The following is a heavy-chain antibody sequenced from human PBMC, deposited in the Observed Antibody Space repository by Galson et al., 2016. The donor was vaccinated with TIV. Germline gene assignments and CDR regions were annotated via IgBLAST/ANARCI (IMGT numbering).Heavy chain of an antibody. CDR1: GYTFIRYG. Sequence: SVKVSCKASGYTFIRYGISWVRQAPGQGLEWMGWISTFNDNTKYAQKFQGRVTMTTDTSTSTVSMELRSLRSDDTAVYYCARDRLDIVAVPPGIKLGFWGQGILVTVSS. V-gene: IGHV1-18*01. J-gene: IGHJ4*02. CDR3: ARDRLDIVAVPPGIKLGF. CDR2: ISTFNDNT. D-gene: IGHD2-2*03.